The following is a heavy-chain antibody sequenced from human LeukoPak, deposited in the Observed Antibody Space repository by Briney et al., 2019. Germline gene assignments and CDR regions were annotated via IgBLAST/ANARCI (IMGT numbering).Heavy chain of an antibody. Sequence: ASVKVSCKASGYTFTGYYMHWVRQAPGQGLEWMGWINPNSGGTNYAQKFQGRVTMTRDTSISTAYMELSRLRSDDTAVYYCARVFSQLERGGYYYYYYGMDVWGQGTTVTVSS. D-gene: IGHD1-1*01. CDR3: ARVFSQLERGGYYYYYYGMDV. CDR1: GYTFTGYY. CDR2: INPNSGGT. J-gene: IGHJ6*02. V-gene: IGHV1-2*02.